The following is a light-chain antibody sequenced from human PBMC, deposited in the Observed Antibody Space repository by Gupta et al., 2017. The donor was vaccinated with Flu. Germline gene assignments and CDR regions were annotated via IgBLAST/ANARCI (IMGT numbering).Light chain of an antibody. CDR2: RNN. CDR1: SNNVGNLG. J-gene: IGLJ3*02. V-gene: IGLV10-54*04. Sequence: PSVSKGLRQTATLTCTGNSNNVGNLGAAWLQQHQGHPPKLLSYRNNNRPSGISERFSASRSGNTASLTITGLQPEDEADYYCSAWDSSISFWVFGGGTKLTVL. CDR3: SAWDSSISFWV.